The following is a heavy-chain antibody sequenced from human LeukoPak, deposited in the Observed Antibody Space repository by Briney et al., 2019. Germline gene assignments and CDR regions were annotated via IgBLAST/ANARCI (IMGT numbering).Heavy chain of an antibody. V-gene: IGHV4-59*01. D-gene: IGHD2-21*01. CDR1: GDSISNNY. J-gene: IGHJ4*02. CDR2: IYYSGNT. CDR3: ARWTVIPVKTYYFDY. Sequence: ASETLSLTCTVSGDSISNNYWSWIRQPPGKGLEWIGYIYYSGNTNYNPSLKSRVTTSVDTSKNQFSLKLSSATAADTAVYYCARWTVIPVKTYYFDYWGQGALVTVSS.